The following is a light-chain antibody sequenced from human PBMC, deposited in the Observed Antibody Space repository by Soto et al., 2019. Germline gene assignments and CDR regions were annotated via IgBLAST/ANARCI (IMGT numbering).Light chain of an antibody. CDR3: QHRINWPLT. V-gene: IGKV3-11*01. J-gene: IGKJ4*01. Sequence: EIVLTQSPATLSLSPGESATLSCRASQSVSSFLAWYQQKPGQAPRLLMYDASSRATGIPARFSGSGSGTDFTLTISSLEPEDFGVYYCQHRINWPLTFGGGTKVEIK. CDR1: QSVSSF. CDR2: DAS.